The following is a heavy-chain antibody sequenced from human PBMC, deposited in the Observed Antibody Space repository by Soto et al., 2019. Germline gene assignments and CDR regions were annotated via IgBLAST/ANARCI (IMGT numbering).Heavy chain of an antibody. CDR2: ISYDGSNK. Sequence: EGSLRLACAAAGFTFSSYAMHWVRQAPGKGLEWVAVISYDGSNKYYADSVKGRFTISRDNSKNTLYLQMNSLRAVDTVVYYCARGAAAGTDHFDYWGQGTLVTVSS. V-gene: IGHV3-30-3*01. CDR1: GFTFSSYA. D-gene: IGHD6-13*01. CDR3: ARGAAAGTDHFDY. J-gene: IGHJ4*02.